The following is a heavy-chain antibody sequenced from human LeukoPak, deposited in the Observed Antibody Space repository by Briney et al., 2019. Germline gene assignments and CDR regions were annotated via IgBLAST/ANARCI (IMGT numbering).Heavy chain of an antibody. Sequence: SETLSLTCTVSGGSISTSSYYWGWVRQPPGKGLEWIGNIFYSGSTYYSPSLKSRVTISVDKSKNQLPLKLSSVTAADTAVYYCARIVALNYFDYWGQGTLVTVSS. J-gene: IGHJ4*02. CDR3: ARIVALNYFDY. CDR2: IFYSGST. CDR1: GGSISTSSYY. D-gene: IGHD2-21*01. V-gene: IGHV4-39*06.